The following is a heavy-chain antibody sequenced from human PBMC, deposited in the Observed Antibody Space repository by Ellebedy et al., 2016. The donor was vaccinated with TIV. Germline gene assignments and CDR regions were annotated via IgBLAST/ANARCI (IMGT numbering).Heavy chain of an antibody. J-gene: IGHJ4*02. V-gene: IGHV4-4*02. Sequence: SETLSLTCAVSGGSISSSNWWSWVRQPPGKGLEWIGEIYHSGSTNYNPSLKSRVTISVDKSENQFSLKLSSVTAADTAVYYCASYYDSSGYYYHAVGYWGQGTLVTVSS. CDR1: GGSISSSNW. CDR2: IYHSGST. CDR3: ASYYDSSGYYYHAVGY. D-gene: IGHD3-22*01.